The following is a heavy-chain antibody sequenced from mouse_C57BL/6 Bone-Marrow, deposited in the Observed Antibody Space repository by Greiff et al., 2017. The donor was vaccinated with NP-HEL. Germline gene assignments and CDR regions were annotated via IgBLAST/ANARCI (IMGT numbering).Heavy chain of an antibody. V-gene: IGHV5-4*03. CDR3: ARLLRPFAY. CDR1: GFTFSSYA. D-gene: IGHD1-2*01. J-gene: IGHJ3*01. Sequence: EVKLMESGGGLVKPGGSLKLSCAASGFTFSSYAMSWVRQTPEKRLEWVATISDGGSYTYYPDNVKGRFTISRDNAKNNLYLQMSHLKSEDTAMYYCARLLRPFAYWGQGTLVTVSA. CDR2: ISDGGSYT.